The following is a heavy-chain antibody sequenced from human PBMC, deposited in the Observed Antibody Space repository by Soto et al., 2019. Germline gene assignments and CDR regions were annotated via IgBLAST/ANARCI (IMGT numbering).Heavy chain of an antibody. D-gene: IGHD3-3*02. CDR3: AKGSQEKVSIYYALDV. V-gene: IGHV3-30*18. Sequence: QVQLVESGGGVVQPGRSLRLSCAASGFTFSSYGMHWVRQAPGKGLEWVAVISHDGSEKYYGDSVKGRFTISRDNSKNTVYLQMNSLRPEDTTVYFCAKGSQEKVSIYYALDVWGQGTTVTVSS. J-gene: IGHJ6*02. CDR1: GFTFSSYG. CDR2: ISHDGSEK.